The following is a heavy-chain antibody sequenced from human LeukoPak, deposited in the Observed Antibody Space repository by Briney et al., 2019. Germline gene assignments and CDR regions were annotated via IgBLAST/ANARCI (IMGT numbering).Heavy chain of an antibody. CDR3: TKESAAGSRYSFDY. CDR1: GFTFSSHG. V-gene: IGHV3-30*18. D-gene: IGHD6-13*01. Sequence: PGTSLRLSCAASGFTFSSHGIHWVRQAPGKGLEWVAVISSDGGTTYYADSVKGRFTISRDNSKNTLYLQMNSLRGDDTAIYYSTKESAAGSRYSFDYWGQGTLVTVSP. CDR2: ISSDGGTT. J-gene: IGHJ4*02.